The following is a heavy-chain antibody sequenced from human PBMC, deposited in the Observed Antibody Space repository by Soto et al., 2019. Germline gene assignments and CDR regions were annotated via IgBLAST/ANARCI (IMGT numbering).Heavy chain of an antibody. V-gene: IGHV4-38-2*01. D-gene: IGHD4-17*01. CDR2: MYHSGSI. CDR1: GYSISSGYY. Sequence: SETLSLTCAGSGYSISSGYYWGWLRQPPGKGLEWIGHMYHSGSIYYNPSLQSRVTISMDTSKNEFSLELTSVTAADTAVYYCGRQKGGGIYGDYVADWGQGTLVTVSS. J-gene: IGHJ4*02. CDR3: GRQKGGGIYGDYVAD.